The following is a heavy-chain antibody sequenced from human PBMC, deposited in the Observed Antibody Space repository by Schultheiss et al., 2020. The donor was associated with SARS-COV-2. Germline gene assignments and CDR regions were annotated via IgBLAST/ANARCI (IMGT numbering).Heavy chain of an antibody. CDR2: INPSGGST. CDR1: GYTFTSYY. Sequence: ASVKVSCKASGYTFTSYYMHWVRQAPGQGLEWMGIINPSGGSTTYAQKLQGRVTMTRDTSTSTVYMELSSLRSEDTAVYYCARAGGYCNDGSCPYHFDYWGQGTLVTVSS. CDR3: ARAGGYCNDGSCPYHFDY. J-gene: IGHJ4*02. V-gene: IGHV1-46*04. D-gene: IGHD2-15*01.